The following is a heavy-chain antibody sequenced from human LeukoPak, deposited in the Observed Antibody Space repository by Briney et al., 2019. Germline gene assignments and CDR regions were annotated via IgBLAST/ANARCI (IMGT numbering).Heavy chain of an antibody. J-gene: IGHJ4*02. CDR1: GFTFSTYG. Sequence: GGSLRHSCAASGFTFSTYGMNWVRQAPGKGLEWVSSISSSSSYIYYADSVKGRFTISRDNAKNSLYLQKNSLRAEDTAVYYCASSYDILTGYLIPHDYWGQGTLVTVSS. CDR3: ASSYDILTGYLIPHDY. CDR2: ISSSSSYI. V-gene: IGHV3-21*01. D-gene: IGHD3-9*01.